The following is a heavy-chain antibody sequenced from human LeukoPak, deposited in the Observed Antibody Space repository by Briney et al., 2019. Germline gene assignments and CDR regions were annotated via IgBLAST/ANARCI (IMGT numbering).Heavy chain of an antibody. CDR1: GFTFSSYG. CDR2: ISYDGSNK. V-gene: IGHV3-30*18. D-gene: IGHD6-19*01. CDR3: AKDRGIAVAGPLTG. J-gene: IGHJ4*02. Sequence: PGGSLRLSCAASGFTFSSYGMHWVRQAPGKGLEWVAVISYDGSNKYYADSVKGRFTISRDNSKNTLYLQMNSLRAEDTAVYYCAKDRGIAVAGPLTGWGQGTLVTVSS.